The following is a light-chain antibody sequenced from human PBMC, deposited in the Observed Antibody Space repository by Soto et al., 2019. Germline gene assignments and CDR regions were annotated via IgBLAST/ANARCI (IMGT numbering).Light chain of an antibody. Sequence: EIVMTQSPATLSVSPGERATLSCRASQSVSSNLAWYQQKPGQAPRLLIYGASTRATGIPARFSGSGSGTEFTLTISSLQSEDCAVYYCQQYNNWPPKWTFGQGTKVDIK. CDR3: QQYNNWPPKWT. CDR1: QSVSSN. J-gene: IGKJ1*01. CDR2: GAS. V-gene: IGKV3-15*01.